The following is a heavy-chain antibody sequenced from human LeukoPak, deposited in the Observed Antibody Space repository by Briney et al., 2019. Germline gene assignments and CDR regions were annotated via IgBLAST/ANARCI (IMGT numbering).Heavy chain of an antibody. J-gene: IGHJ5*02. Sequence: GGSLRLSCAASGFTFNRYNMNWVRRAPGKWLEWVSSISTSSSYIYYADSVRGRFTISRDNAKNSLYLQMNSLRAEDTAVYSCARGADGVSSNSRGWFDPWGQGTLVTVSS. CDR1: GFTFNRYN. D-gene: IGHD2-15*01. CDR2: ISTSSSYI. V-gene: IGHV3-21*01. CDR3: ARGADGVSSNSRGWFDP.